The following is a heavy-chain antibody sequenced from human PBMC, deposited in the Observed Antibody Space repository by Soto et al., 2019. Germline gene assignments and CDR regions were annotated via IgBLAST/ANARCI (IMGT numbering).Heavy chain of an antibody. CDR1: GFTFSSYA. Sequence: GGSLRLSCAASGFTFSSYAMSWVHQAPGKGLEWVSTISNSGGSTYYADSVKGRFTISRDNSKSTLYLQMNSLRAADTAVYYCAKGPSYGGDYWGQGTLVTVSS. V-gene: IGHV3-23*01. J-gene: IGHJ4*02. D-gene: IGHD4-17*01. CDR2: ISNSGGST. CDR3: AKGPSYGGDY.